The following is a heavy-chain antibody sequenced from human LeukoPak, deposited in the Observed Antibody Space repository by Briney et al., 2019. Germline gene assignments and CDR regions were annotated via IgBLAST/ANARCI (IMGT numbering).Heavy chain of an antibody. J-gene: IGHJ3*02. CDR3: ARAGYCSGGSCYIDSFDI. CDR1: GYTFTSYG. Sequence: ASVKVSCKASGYTFTSYGISWVRQAPGQGLEWMGWISPYNGNTNYAQNLQGRVTMTTDTSTSTAYMELRSLRSDDTAVYFCARAGYCSGGSCYIDSFDIWGQGTMVTVSS. CDR2: ISPYNGNT. V-gene: IGHV1-18*01. D-gene: IGHD2-15*01.